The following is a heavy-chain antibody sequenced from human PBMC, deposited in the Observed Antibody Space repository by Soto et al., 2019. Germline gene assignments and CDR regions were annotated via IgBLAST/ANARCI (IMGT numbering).Heavy chain of an antibody. CDR3: ARVPDR. CDR1: GGSISSGGYS. J-gene: IGHJ5*02. V-gene: IGHV4-30-2*01. Sequence: QLQLQESSSGLVKPSQTLSLICAVSGGSISSGGYSWSWIRQPPGKGLEWIGYIYHSGSTYYNPSLKSRVTISVDRSKNQFSLKLSSVTAADTAVYYCARVPDRWGQGTLVIVSS. CDR2: IYHSGST. D-gene: IGHD2-2*01.